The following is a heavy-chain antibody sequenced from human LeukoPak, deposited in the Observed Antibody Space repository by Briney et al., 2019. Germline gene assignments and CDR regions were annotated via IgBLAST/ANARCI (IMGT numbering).Heavy chain of an antibody. CDR3: ASGRAYCSGGSCYSGLDC. J-gene: IGHJ4*02. CDR2: ISYDGSNE. Sequence: PGRSLRLSCAASGFTFNSYAMHWVRQAPGKGPEWVAVISYDGSNEYYADSVRGRFTISRDNSKNTVYLQMNSLRPEDTAMYYCASGRAYCSGGSCYSGLDCWGQGTLVTVSS. V-gene: IGHV3-30-3*01. CDR1: GFTFNSYA. D-gene: IGHD2-15*01.